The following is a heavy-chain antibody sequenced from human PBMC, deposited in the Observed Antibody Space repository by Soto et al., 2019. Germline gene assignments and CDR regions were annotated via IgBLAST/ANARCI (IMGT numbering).Heavy chain of an antibody. V-gene: IGHV6-1*01. J-gene: IGHJ6*03. Sequence: PSQTLSLTCAISGDSVPSNSAAWNWIRQSPSRGLEWLGRTYYRSKWYNDYAVSVKSRITINPDTSKNQFSLQLNSVTPEDTAVYYCARSGVTTARNYYYYYYMDVWGKGTKVTVSS. D-gene: IGHD4-17*01. CDR3: ARSGVTTARNYYYYYYMDV. CDR1: GDSVPSNSAA. CDR2: TYYRSKWYN.